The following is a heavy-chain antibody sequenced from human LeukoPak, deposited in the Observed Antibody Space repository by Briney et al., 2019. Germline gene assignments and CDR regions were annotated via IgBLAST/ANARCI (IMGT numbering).Heavy chain of an antibody. CDR2: VYNSGST. J-gene: IGHJ4*02. D-gene: IGHD5-24*01. Sequence: SETLSLTCTVSGGSISIYYWSWIRQPPGKGLEWIGYVYNSGSTDYNPSLKSRVTISADTSKNQFSLKLSSVIAADTAVYYCVRDRELNYWGQGILVTVSS. V-gene: IGHV4-59*01. CDR3: VRDRELNY. CDR1: GGSISIYY.